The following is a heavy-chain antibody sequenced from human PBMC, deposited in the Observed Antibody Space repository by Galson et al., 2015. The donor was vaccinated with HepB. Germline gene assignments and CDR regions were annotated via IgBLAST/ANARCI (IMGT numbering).Heavy chain of an antibody. CDR3: ARDLYGPGSYWSGSKHHGMDV. Sequence: SLRLSGAAAGTSVSSSYMTWVRQAPGKGLAWVPVIYKSCSTNSGDTVKGSFTISRDNSKNTLYLQMNSLRVEDTAVYYCARDLYGPGSYWSGSKHHGMDVWGHGTTVTVSS. V-gene: IGHV3-66*01. D-gene: IGHD3-10*01. CDR2: IYKSCST. CDR1: GTSVSSSY. J-gene: IGHJ6*02.